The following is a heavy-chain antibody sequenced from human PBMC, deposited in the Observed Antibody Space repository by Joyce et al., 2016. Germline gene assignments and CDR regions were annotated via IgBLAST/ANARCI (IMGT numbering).Heavy chain of an antibody. D-gene: IGHD4-23*01. V-gene: IGHV1-2*02. J-gene: IGHJ4*02. Sequence: QVQLVQSGAEVKNTGASVKVSCKASGFSFSGYYIHWVRQAPGQGRELMGWINPDRGDTIYAPKFQGRVTMTSDTSISTVYLELGRLTSDDTALYYCAREYGGTFYFDYWGQVTLVTVSS. CDR3: AREYGGTFYFDY. CDR2: INPDRGDT. CDR1: GFSFSGYY.